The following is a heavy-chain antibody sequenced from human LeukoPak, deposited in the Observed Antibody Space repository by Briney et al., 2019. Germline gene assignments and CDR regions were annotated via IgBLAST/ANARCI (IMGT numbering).Heavy chain of an antibody. CDR3: ARGLAAAGIRDGASWFDP. CDR2: IYTSGST. D-gene: IGHD6-13*01. Sequence: PSQTLSLTCTVSGGSISSGSYYWSWIRQPAGKGLEWIGRIYTSGSTNYNPSLKSRVTISVDTSKNQFSLKLSSVTAADTAVYYCARGLAAAGIRDGASWFDPWGQGTLVTVSS. V-gene: IGHV4-61*02. J-gene: IGHJ5*02. CDR1: GGSISSGSYY.